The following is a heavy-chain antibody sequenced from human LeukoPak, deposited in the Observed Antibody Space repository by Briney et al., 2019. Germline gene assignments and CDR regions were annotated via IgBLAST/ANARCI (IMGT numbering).Heavy chain of an antibody. V-gene: IGHV3-30*03. Sequence: GGSLRLSCAASGFTFDDYGMSWVRQAPGKGLEWVAVASYDGHNNYYADSVKGRFTISRDNSKNTLYLQMNSLRAEDTAVYYCARDTYTSGWYAGWNYWGQGTLVTVSS. CDR1: GFTFDDYG. J-gene: IGHJ4*02. D-gene: IGHD6-19*01. CDR3: ARDTYTSGWYAGWNY. CDR2: ASYDGHNN.